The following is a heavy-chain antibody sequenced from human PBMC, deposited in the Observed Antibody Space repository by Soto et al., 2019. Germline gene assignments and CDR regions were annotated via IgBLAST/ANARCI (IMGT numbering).Heavy chain of an antibody. J-gene: IGHJ6*02. CDR2: ISSSGSTI. Sequence: GGSLRLSCAASGFTFSSYEMNWVRQAPGKGLEWVSYISSSGSTIYYADSVKGRFTISRDNAKNSLYLQMNSLRAEDTAVYYCASLPIMSTFGGVIARYGMDVWGQGTTVTVSS. CDR3: ASLPIMSTFGGVIARYGMDV. CDR1: GFTFSSYE. D-gene: IGHD3-16*02. V-gene: IGHV3-48*03.